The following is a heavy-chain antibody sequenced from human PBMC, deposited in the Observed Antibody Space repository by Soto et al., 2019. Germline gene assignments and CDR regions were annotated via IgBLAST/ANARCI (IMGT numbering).Heavy chain of an antibody. J-gene: IGHJ6*02. Sequence: PGGSLRLSCAASGFTFSSYWMHWVRQVPGKGMEWVSKIDTNGIMTDYADSVKGRFTISRDNAKNSLYLQMNSLRAEDTALYYCAKGGSYSNYGMDVWGQGTTVTVSS. D-gene: IGHD4-4*01. CDR3: AKGGSYSNYGMDV. CDR2: IDTNGIMT. CDR1: GFTFSSYW. V-gene: IGHV3-74*01.